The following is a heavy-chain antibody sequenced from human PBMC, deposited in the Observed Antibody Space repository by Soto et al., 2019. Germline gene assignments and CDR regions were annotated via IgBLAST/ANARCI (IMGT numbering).Heavy chain of an antibody. CDR2: IDWDDDK. CDR1: GFSLSTSGMC. D-gene: IGHD6-13*01. Sequence: SGPTLVNPTQTLTLTCTFSGFSLSTSGMCVSWIRQPPGKALEWLARIDWDDDKYYSTSLKTRLTISKDTSKNQVVLTMTNMDPVETATYYCARIRGSSSGDNPTYYYYYMDGWGKGTTVTVS. V-gene: IGHV2-70*11. J-gene: IGHJ6*03. CDR3: ARIRGSSSGDNPTYYYYYMDG.